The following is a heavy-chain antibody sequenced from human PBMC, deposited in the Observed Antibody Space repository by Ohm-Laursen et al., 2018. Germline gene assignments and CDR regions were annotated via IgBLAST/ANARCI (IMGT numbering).Heavy chain of an antibody. D-gene: IGHD6-19*01. V-gene: IGHV1-18*01. Sequence: ASVKVSCKASGYTFTSYGISWVRQAPGQGLEWMGWISAYNGNTNYAQKFQGRVTMTTDTSTTTAYMDLRSLRSDDTAVYYCARNSSGWYSDYWGQGTLVTVSS. CDR2: ISAYNGNT. J-gene: IGHJ4*02. CDR3: ARNSSGWYSDY. CDR1: GYTFTSYG.